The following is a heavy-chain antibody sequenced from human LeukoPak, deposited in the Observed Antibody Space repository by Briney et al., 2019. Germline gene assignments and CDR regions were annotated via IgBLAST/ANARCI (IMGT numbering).Heavy chain of an antibody. V-gene: IGHV3-48*03. CDR1: GLPFSSYE. Sequence: PGGSLRLSCAGSGLPFSSYEMNWVRQAPGKGLEWISYISSRGTTIYYADSVKGRFTISRDNAENSLYLQMNSLRVEDTGVYYCARAYDTSGYKTPPPDYWGQGTLVTVSS. CDR3: ARAYDTSGYKTPPPDY. D-gene: IGHD3-22*01. J-gene: IGHJ4*02. CDR2: ISSRGTTI.